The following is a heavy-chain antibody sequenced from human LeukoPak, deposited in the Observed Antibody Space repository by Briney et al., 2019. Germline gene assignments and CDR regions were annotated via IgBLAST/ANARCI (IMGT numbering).Heavy chain of an antibody. D-gene: IGHD6-19*01. CDR3: ARYVSSGSWYFDL. Sequence: SETLTLTCTVSGGSISSYYWSWIRQPPGKGLEWCGYIYYSGSTNYNPSLKSRVTISVDTSKNQFSLKLSSVTAADTAVYYCARYVSSGSWYFDLWGRGTLVTVSS. CDR1: GGSISSYY. CDR2: IYYSGST. J-gene: IGHJ2*01. V-gene: IGHV4-59*01.